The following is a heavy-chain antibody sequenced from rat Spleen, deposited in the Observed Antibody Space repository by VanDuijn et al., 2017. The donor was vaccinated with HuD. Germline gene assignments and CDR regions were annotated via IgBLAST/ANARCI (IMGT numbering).Heavy chain of an antibody. CDR2: ISPSGGST. V-gene: IGHV5-25*01. CDR1: GFTFSNYD. J-gene: IGHJ2*01. Sequence: EVQLVESGGGLVQPGRSLKLSCAASGFTFSNYDMAWVRQAPTKGLEWVASISPSGGSTYYRDSVKGRFTVSRDNAKSTLYLQMDSLRSEDTATYYCARPYSYYSPFDYWGQGVMVTVSS. CDR3: ARPYSYYSPFDY. D-gene: IGHD1-12*02.